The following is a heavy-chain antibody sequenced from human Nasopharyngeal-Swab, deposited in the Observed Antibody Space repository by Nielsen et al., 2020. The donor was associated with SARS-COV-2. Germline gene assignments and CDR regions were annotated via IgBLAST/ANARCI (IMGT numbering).Heavy chain of an antibody. Sequence: ASVPVSCKASGYTFKRFAVNWVRQAPGQGLEWMGWISAYNGNTNYAQNLQGRVTMTTDTSTSTVYMELRSLRSDDTAVYYCAVDYGDYDSYYGMDVWGQGTTVTVSS. J-gene: IGHJ6*02. CDR2: ISAYNGNT. V-gene: IGHV1-18*01. CDR1: GYTFKRFA. D-gene: IGHD4-17*01. CDR3: AVDYGDYDSYYGMDV.